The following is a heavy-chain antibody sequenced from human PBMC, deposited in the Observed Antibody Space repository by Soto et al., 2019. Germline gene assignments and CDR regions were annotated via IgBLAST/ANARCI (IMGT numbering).Heavy chain of an antibody. J-gene: IGHJ6*02. CDR3: ARHGGYGGNSVYYYYGMDV. CDR1: GGSISSSSYY. Sequence: SETLSLTCTVSGGSISSSSYYWGCIRQPPGKGLEWIGSIYYSGSTYYNPSLKSRVTISVDTSKNQFSLKLSSVTAADTAVYYCARHGGYGGNSVYYYYGMDVWGQGTTVTVSS. V-gene: IGHV4-39*01. CDR2: IYYSGST. D-gene: IGHD4-17*01.